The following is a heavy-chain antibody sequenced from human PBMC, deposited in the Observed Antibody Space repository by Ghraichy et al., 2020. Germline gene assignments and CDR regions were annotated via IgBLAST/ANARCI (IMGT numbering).Heavy chain of an antibody. CDR2: IHPKTGDT. J-gene: IGHJ4*03. D-gene: IGHD5/OR15-5a*01. Sequence: DSVKVSCTASGYTLTGYFIHWVRQAPGQGLEWMGWIHPKTGDTYYTQKFQGRVTMTRDTSINTAYMDLSSLISDDTAVYYCARDRRAVSGTPYIFDSWGHGTLVTVSS. V-gene: IGHV1-2*02. CDR1: GYTLTGYF. CDR3: ARDRRAVSGTPYIFDS.